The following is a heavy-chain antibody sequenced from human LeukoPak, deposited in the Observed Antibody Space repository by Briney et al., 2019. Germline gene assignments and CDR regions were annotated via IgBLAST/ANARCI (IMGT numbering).Heavy chain of an antibody. CDR1: GFTFSSYS. CDR2: ISSSSSYI. Sequence: PGGSLRLSCAASGFTFSSYSMNWVRQAPGKGLEWVSSISSSSSYIYYADSVKGRFTISRDNAKSSLYLQMNSLRAEDTAVYYCARDQLSGSYYMGIPVGRGYSDYWGQGTLVTVSS. D-gene: IGHD3-10*01. V-gene: IGHV3-21*01. J-gene: IGHJ4*02. CDR3: ARDQLSGSYYMGIPVGRGYSDY.